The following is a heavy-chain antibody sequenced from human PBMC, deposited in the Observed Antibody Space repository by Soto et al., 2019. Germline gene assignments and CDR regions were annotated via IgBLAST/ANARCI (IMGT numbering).Heavy chain of an antibody. V-gene: IGHV3-23*01. CDR3: AKGRGGSGSLTPRVDF. CDR1: GFTFSSYA. CDR2: IDYTGGYS. J-gene: IGHJ4*02. Sequence: GGSLRLSCAASGFTFSSYAMNWVRQAPGKGLEWVSTIDYTGGYSYYADSVKGRFTISRDNSQKTLDLQMNSLRAEDTALYYCAKGRGGSGSLTPRVDFWGQGTLVTVSS. D-gene: IGHD3-10*01.